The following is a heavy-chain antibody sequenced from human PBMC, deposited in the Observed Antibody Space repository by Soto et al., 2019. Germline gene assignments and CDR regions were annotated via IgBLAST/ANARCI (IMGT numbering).Heavy chain of an antibody. Sequence: SQTLSLSCVISGDIVSGDSAAWNSIRQSPTRGIGWLGRTNYRSKWYIEYAPSVKSRMTINQATSRNQFSLQLNYVTPKDKAVYYCAPGMLIRRHHCMDVWGKGTSVTVSS. CDR2: TNYRSKWYI. D-gene: IGHD2-21*01. CDR3: APGMLIRRHHCMDV. CDR1: GDIVSGDSAA. J-gene: IGHJ6*03. V-gene: IGHV6-1*01.